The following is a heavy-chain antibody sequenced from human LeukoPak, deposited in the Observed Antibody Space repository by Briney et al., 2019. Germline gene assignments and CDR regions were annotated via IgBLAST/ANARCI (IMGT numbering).Heavy chain of an antibody. CDR3: ARVYSMGAHPDDAFDI. J-gene: IGHJ3*02. D-gene: IGHD1-26*01. CDR1: GYTFSNYY. Sequence: ASMKVPCKASGYTFSNYYMHWVRQAPGQGLEWMGWINPNSGGTNYAQKFQGRVTMTRDTSISTAYMELSRLKSDDTAMYYCARVYSMGAHPDDAFDIWGQGTMVTVSS. CDR2: INPNSGGT. V-gene: IGHV1-2*02.